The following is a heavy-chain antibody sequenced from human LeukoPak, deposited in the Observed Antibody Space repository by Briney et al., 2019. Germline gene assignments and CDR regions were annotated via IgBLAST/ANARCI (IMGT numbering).Heavy chain of an antibody. CDR1: GISLSTSGVG. V-gene: IGHV2-5*02. CDR2: IFWDDNK. J-gene: IGHJ4*02. Sequence: SGPTLVKPTQTLTLTCTVSGISLSTSGVGVGWIRQPPGKALEWLALIFWDDNKRYSPSLKSRLTITKDTSRNQVILTMTNMAPVDTATYYCAHSEGFDYWGQGTLVTVSS. CDR3: AHSEGFDY.